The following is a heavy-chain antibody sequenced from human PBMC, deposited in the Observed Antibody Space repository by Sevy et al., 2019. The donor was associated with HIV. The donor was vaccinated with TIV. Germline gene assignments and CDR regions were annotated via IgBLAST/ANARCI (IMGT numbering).Heavy chain of an antibody. CDR3: AKDREGQSVDIVATIPIYYGMDV. J-gene: IGHJ6*02. D-gene: IGHD5-12*01. V-gene: IGHV3-9*01. Sequence: GGSLRLSCAASGFTFDDYAMHWVRQAPGKGLEWVSGISWNSGSIGYADSVKGRFTISRDNAKNSLYLQMNSLRAEDTALYYCAKDREGQSVDIVATIPIYYGMDVWGQGTTVTVSS. CDR2: ISWNSGSI. CDR1: GFTFDDYA.